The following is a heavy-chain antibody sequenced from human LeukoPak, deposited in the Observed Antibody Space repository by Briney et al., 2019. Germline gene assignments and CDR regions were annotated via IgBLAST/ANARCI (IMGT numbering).Heavy chain of an antibody. J-gene: IGHJ4*02. CDR1: GGSVNSGSYY. Sequence: PSETLSLTCTVSGGSVNSGSYYWNWIRQPPGKGLEWIGYIYYSGSTYYNPSLKSRLTISVDTSKNQFSLNLSSVTAADTAVYYWARGDGYYFDYWGQGTLVTVSS. V-gene: IGHV4-31*03. CDR2: IYYSGST. CDR3: ARGDGYYFDY. D-gene: IGHD6-25*01.